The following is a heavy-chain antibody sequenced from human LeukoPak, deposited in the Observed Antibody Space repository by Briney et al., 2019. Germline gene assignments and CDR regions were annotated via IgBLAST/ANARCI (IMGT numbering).Heavy chain of an antibody. V-gene: IGHV3-30-3*01. CDR2: ISYDGSNK. CDR1: GFTFSSYA. Sequence: PGGSLRLSCAASGFTFSSYAMHWVRQAPGKGLEWVAVISYDGSNKYYADSVKGRFTISRDNSKNTLYLQMNSLRAEDTAVYYCARGKLLMVYAIPYYYYGMDVWGQGTTVTVSS. D-gene: IGHD2-8*01. CDR3: ARGKLLMVYAIPYYYYGMDV. J-gene: IGHJ6*02.